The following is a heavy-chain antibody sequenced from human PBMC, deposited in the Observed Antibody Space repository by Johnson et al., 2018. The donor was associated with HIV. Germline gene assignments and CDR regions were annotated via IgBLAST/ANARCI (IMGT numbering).Heavy chain of an antibody. CDR3: ARDRCSSTTCLDAFDI. J-gene: IGHJ3*02. D-gene: IGHD2-2*01. V-gene: IGHV3-30*04. CDR1: GFTFSNYA. CDR2: ISYDGSNK. Sequence: QMQLVESGGGLVKPGGSLRLSCAGSGFTFSNYAMHWVRQAPGKGLEWVAVISYDGSNKYYADSVKGRFTISRDNSKNTLYVEMNSLRVEDTALYYCARDRCSSTTCLDAFDIWGQGTMVTVSS.